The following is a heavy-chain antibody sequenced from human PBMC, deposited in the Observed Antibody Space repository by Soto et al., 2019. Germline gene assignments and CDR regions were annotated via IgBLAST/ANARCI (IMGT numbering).Heavy chain of an antibody. V-gene: IGHV4-59*08. CDR3: ARRRDGYNFDY. D-gene: IGHD5-12*01. CDR2: IYYSGST. Sequence: SETLSLTCTVSGGSISSYYWSWIRQPPGKGLEWFGYIYYSGSTNYNPSLKSRVTISVDTSKNQFSLKLSSVTAADTAVYYCARRRDGYNFDYWGQGTLVTVSS. CDR1: GGSISSYY. J-gene: IGHJ4*02.